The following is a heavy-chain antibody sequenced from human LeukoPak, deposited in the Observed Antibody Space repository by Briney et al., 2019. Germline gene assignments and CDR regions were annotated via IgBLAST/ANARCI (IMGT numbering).Heavy chain of an antibody. CDR3: ARDQYDTWSRRGNFDS. D-gene: IGHD3/OR15-3a*01. CDR1: GFSFGKYW. CDR2: IKLDGSEK. Sequence: GGSLRLSCVASGFSFGKYWMSWVRQAPGKGLEWVANIKLDGSEKNYVDSVKGRFTISRDNTKNSLYMQMNSLRAEDTAVFYCARDQYDTWSRRGNFDSWGQGTLVIVSS. J-gene: IGHJ4*02. V-gene: IGHV3-7*03.